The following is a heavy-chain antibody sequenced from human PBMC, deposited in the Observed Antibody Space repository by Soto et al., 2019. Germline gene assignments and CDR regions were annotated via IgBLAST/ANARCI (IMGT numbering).Heavy chain of an antibody. CDR3: GRGGVPNVGWFDP. Sequence: SETLSLTCTVSGDSISSSDFYWGWIRQPPGKGLEWIGTIYSSRNTYYNPSLKSRVTISVDTSKNQFSLRLTSVTASDTAVYHCGRGGVPNVGWFDPWGQGTLVTV. CDR1: GDSISSSDFY. D-gene: IGHD3-16*01. J-gene: IGHJ5*02. CDR2: IYSSRNT. V-gene: IGHV4-39*01.